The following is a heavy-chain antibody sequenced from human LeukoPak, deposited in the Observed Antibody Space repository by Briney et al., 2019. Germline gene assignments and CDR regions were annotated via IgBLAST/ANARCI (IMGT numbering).Heavy chain of an antibody. D-gene: IGHD2-15*01. CDR2: IYHSGST. V-gene: IGHV4-30-2*01. J-gene: IGHJ4*02. Sequence: SETLSLTCTVSGGSISSGGYYWSWIRQPPGKGLEWIGYIYHSGSTYYNPSLKSRVTISVDRSKNQFSLKLSSVTAADTAVYYCARGETSIVYLDYWGQGIMVTVSS. CDR1: GGSISSGGYY. CDR3: ARGETSIVYLDY.